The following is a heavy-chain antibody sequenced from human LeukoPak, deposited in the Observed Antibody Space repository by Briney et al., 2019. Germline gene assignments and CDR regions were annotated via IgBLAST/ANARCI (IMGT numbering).Heavy chain of an antibody. CDR2: INPDGSTT. V-gene: IGHV3-74*01. Sequence: PGGSLRLSCAASGFTFSNYWMHWVRQDPGKGLVWVSFINPDGSTTNYADSVKGRFTISRDNAKNTLYLQMSSLRVEDTALYYCAKDLRSQQYYYMDVWGKGTTVTISS. CDR1: GFTFSNYW. J-gene: IGHJ6*03. CDR3: AKDLRSQQYYYMDV. D-gene: IGHD6-13*01.